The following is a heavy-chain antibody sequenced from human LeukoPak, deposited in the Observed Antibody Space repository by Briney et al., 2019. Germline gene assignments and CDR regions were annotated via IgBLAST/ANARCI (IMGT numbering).Heavy chain of an antibody. V-gene: IGHV4-34*01. Sequence: SETLFLTCAFYGGSFRGYYWSWIRPPPGKGMEWNGEITHSGSTNYNPSLKSRSTLLVDTSKNQFSLKLSSVTAADTAVYFCARQWRDSYYYYYYMDVWGKGTTVTISS. CDR1: GGSFRGYY. D-gene: IGHD2-8*01. J-gene: IGHJ6*03. CDR3: ARQWRDSYYYYYYMDV. CDR2: ITHSGST.